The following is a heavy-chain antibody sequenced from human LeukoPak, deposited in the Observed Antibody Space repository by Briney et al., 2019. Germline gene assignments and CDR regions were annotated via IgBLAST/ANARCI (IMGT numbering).Heavy chain of an antibody. D-gene: IGHD5-24*01. J-gene: IGHJ4*02. CDR3: AREMGL. Sequence: PGGSLRLSCAASGFTFSSYSMNWVRQAPGKGLEWVSSISSRNTYIYYADSVKGRFTVSRDNAKNSLYLHMNSPRAEDTAVYYCAREMGLWGQGTLVTVSS. CDR1: GFTFSSYS. CDR2: ISSRNTYI. V-gene: IGHV3-21*01.